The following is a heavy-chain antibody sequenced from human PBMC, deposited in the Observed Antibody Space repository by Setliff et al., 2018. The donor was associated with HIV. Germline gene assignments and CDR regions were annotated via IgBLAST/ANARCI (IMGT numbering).Heavy chain of an antibody. CDR1: GVSISSGGYY. CDR2: ISSRGST. CDR3: ARLEKLDDISYFDY. D-gene: IGHD3-3*02. Sequence: SETLSLTCTVSGVSISSGGYYWNWIRQHPGKGLEWIGYISSRGSTYCNPSLKSRITMSVDTSQNQVSLKLSSVTAADTAVYFCARLEKLDDISYFDYWGQGTLVTVSS. J-gene: IGHJ4*02. V-gene: IGHV4-31*03.